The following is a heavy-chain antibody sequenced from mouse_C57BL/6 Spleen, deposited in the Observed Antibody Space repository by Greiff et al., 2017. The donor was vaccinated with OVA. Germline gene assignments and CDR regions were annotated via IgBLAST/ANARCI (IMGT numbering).Heavy chain of an antibody. Sequence: QVQLKESGAELARPGASVKLSCKASGYTFTSYGISWVKQRTGQGLEWIGEIYPRSGNTYYNEKFKGKATLTADKSSSTAYMELRSLTSEDSAVYFCARSGTTVVAYYAMDYWGQGTSVTVSS. CDR1: GYTFTSYG. CDR3: ARSGTTVVAYYAMDY. J-gene: IGHJ4*01. CDR2: IYPRSGNT. D-gene: IGHD1-1*01. V-gene: IGHV1-81*01.